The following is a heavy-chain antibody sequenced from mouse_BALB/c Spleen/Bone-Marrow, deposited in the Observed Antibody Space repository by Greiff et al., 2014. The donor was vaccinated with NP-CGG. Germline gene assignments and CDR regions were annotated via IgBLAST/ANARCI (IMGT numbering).Heavy chain of an antibody. CDR2: IDPSDTET. D-gene: IGHD2-14*01. V-gene: IGHV1-69*02. Sequence: QVQLQQPGAELVKPGAPVKLSCKASGYTFISYWMNWVKQRPGRGLEWIGRIDPSDTETHYNQKFKNKATLTVDKSSSTAYIHLSSLTSEDSAVYYGARSPRRYDTGYAMDYWGQGTSVTVSS. J-gene: IGHJ4*01. CDR3: ARSPRRYDTGYAMDY. CDR1: GYTFISYW.